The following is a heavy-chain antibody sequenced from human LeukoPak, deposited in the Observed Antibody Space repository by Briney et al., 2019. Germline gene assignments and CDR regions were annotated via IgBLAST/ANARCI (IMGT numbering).Heavy chain of an antibody. CDR3: AKDEDYYDSDDAFDI. J-gene: IGHJ3*02. CDR2: IWYDGSNK. Sequence: GGSLRLSCAASGFTFSSYGMHWVRQAPGKGLEWVAVIWYDGSNKYYADSVKGRFTNSRDNSKNTLYLQMNSLRAEDTAVYYCAKDEDYYDSDDAFDIWGQGTMVTVSS. V-gene: IGHV3-33*06. D-gene: IGHD3-22*01. CDR1: GFTFSSYG.